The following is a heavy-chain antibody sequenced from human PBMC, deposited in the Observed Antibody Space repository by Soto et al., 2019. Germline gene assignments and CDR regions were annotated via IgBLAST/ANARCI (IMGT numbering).Heavy chain of an antibody. J-gene: IGHJ6*02. CDR1: GYSFTDYH. Sequence: AASVKVSCKASGYSFTDYHIHWVRQAPGQGLEWLGRINPKSGGTSTAQKFQGWVTMTRDTSISTAYMELSRLRSDDTAVYYCARANGRGNYGGNPLLYYYYGMDVWGQGTTVTVSS. V-gene: IGHV1-2*04. D-gene: IGHD4-17*01. CDR3: ARANGRGNYGGNPLLYYYYGMDV. CDR2: INPKSGGT.